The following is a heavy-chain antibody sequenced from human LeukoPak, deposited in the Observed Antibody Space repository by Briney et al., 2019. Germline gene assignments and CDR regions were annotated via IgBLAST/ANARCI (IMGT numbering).Heavy chain of an antibody. CDR3: AASGGYSSSWSL. V-gene: IGHV4-59*01. J-gene: IGHJ4*02. D-gene: IGHD6-13*01. CDR2: IYYSGIT. CDR1: GGSIKTYY. Sequence: SEILSLTCSVSGGSIKTYYWNWLRQPPGEGLEWIANIYYSGITSYNPSLRSRVTMSVDTSTNQVSLNLNSVTAADTAVYYCAASGGYSSSWSLWGQGTLVTVSS.